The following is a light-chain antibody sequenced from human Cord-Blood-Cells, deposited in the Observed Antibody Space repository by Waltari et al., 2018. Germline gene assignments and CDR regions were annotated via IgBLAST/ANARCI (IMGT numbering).Light chain of an antibody. V-gene: IGLV2-23*01. CDR3: CSYAGSSTPWV. CDR2: EGS. CDR1: SSDVGSYNL. J-gene: IGLJ3*02. Sequence: QSALTQPASVSGSPGQSITISCTGTSSDVGSYNLVSWYQQPPGKAPKLMIYEGSKRPSGVSNRFSGSKSGNTASLTISGLHAEDEADYYCCSYAGSSTPWVFGGGTKLTVL.